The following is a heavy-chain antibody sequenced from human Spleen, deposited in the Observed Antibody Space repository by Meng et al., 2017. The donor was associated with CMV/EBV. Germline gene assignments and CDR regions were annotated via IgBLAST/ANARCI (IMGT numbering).Heavy chain of an antibody. V-gene: IGHV4-39*07. CDR3: ARDGEIVVVPAAIPNWFDP. Sequence: SETLSLTCTVSGGSISSSSYYWGWIRQPPGKGLEWIGSIYYSGSTYYNPSLKSRVTISVDTSKNQFSLKLSSVTAADTAAYYCARDGEIVVVPAAIPNWFDPWGQGTLVTVSS. CDR2: IYYSGST. CDR1: GGSISSSSYY. J-gene: IGHJ5*02. D-gene: IGHD2-2*01.